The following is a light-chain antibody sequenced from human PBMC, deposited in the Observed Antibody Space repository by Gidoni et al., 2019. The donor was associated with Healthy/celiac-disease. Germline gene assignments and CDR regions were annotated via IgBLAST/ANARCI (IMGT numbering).Light chain of an antibody. CDR1: QGISSY. V-gene: IGKV1-9*01. Sequence: DIQLTQSPSFLSASVGDRVTITCRASQGISSYLAWYQQKPGKAPKLLIYAASTLQGGVPSRFSGSGSGTEFTLTISSLQPEDFATYSCQQRSSSPLTVGPGTKVDIK. CDR3: QQRSSSPLT. CDR2: AAS. J-gene: IGKJ3*01.